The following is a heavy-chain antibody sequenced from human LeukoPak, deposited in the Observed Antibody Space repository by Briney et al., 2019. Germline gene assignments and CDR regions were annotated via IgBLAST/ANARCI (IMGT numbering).Heavy chain of an antibody. CDR1: GASINSGDYY. V-gene: IGHV4-61*08. J-gene: IGHJ6*02. CDR3: ARDQGRGYCSSTSCSYYYYGMDV. CDR2: IYYSGST. D-gene: IGHD2-2*03. Sequence: SETLSLTCAVSGASINSGDYYWTWIRQPPGKGLEWIGYIYYSGSTNYNPSLKSRVTISVDTSKNQFSLKLSSVTAADTAVYYCARDQGRGYCSSTSCSYYYYGMDVWGQGTTVTVSS.